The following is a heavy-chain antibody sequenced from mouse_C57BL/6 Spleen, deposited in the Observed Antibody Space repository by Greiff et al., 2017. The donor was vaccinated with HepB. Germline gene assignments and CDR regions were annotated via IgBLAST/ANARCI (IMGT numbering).Heavy chain of an antibody. CDR1: GYAFSSYW. V-gene: IGHV1-80*01. J-gene: IGHJ2*01. CDR2: IYPGDGDT. Sequence: QVQLKESGAELVKPGASVKISCKASGYAFSSYWMHWVKQRPGKGLEWIGQIYPGDGDTNYNGKFKGKATLTADKSSSTAYMQLSSLTSEDSAVYFCATENYYGSPFDYWGQGTTLTVSS. CDR3: ATENYYGSPFDY. D-gene: IGHD1-1*01.